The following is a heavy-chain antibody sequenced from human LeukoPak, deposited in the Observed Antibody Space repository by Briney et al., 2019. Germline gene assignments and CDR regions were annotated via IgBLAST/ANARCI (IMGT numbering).Heavy chain of an antibody. Sequence: GGSLRLSCAASGFTFSSYSMNWVRQAPGKGLEWVSSISSSSSYICYADSVKGRFTISRDNAKNSLYLQMNSLRAEDTAVYYCARDPTPGDPPHYWGQGTLVTVSS. J-gene: IGHJ4*02. CDR2: ISSSSSYI. D-gene: IGHD4-17*01. CDR1: GFTFSSYS. CDR3: ARDPTPGDPPHY. V-gene: IGHV3-21*01.